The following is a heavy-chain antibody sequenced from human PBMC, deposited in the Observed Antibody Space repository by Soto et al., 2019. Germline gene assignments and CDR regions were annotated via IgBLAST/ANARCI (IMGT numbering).Heavy chain of an antibody. CDR3: ANEGVVVVITGYYYCMDA. CDR2: ISYDGSNK. J-gene: IGHJ6*02. CDR1: GFTFSSYG. D-gene: IGHD3-22*01. Sequence: PGGSLRLSCAASGFTFSSYGMHWVRQAPGKGLEWVAVISYDGSNKYYADSVKGRFTISRDNSKNTLYLQMNSLRAEDTAVYYCANEGVVVVITGYYYCMDAWGQGTTVTVSS. V-gene: IGHV3-30*18.